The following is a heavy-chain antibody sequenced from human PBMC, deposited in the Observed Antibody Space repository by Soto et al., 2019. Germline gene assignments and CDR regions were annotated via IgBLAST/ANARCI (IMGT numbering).Heavy chain of an antibody. V-gene: IGHV3-48*01. J-gene: IGHJ4*02. CDR1: GFTFSSYS. Sequence: GVSLRLSCAASGFTFSSYSMNWVRQAPGKGLEWVSYISSSSSTIYYADSVKGRFTISRDNAKNSLYLQMNSLRAEDTAVYYCAGERPHQYSSTSTVFDYWGQGTLVTVSS. D-gene: IGHD6-6*01. CDR3: AGERPHQYSSTSTVFDY. CDR2: ISSSSSTI.